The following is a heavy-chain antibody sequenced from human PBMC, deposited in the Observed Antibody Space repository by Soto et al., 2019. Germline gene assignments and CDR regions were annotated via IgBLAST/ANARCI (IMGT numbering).Heavy chain of an antibody. D-gene: IGHD6-13*01. Sequence: PSETLSLTCTVSGGSISGSSYYWGWIRQPPGKGLEWIGSIYYSGSTYYNPSLKSRVTISVDTSKNQFSLKLSSVTAADTAVYYCARHAAAGMDYYYYGMDVWGQGTTVTVSS. CDR1: GGSISGSSYY. V-gene: IGHV4-39*01. J-gene: IGHJ6*02. CDR2: IYYSGST. CDR3: ARHAAAGMDYYYYGMDV.